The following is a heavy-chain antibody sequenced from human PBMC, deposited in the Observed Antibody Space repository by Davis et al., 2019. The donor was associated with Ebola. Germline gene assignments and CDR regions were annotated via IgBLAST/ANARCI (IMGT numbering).Heavy chain of an antibody. D-gene: IGHD1-26*01. CDR1: GFTFSGSA. CDR2: IRSKANSYAT. V-gene: IGHV3-73*01. Sequence: GESLKISCVASGFTFSGSAMHWVRQASGKGLEWVGRIRSKANSYATAYAASVKGRFTISRDDSKNTAYLQMNSLKTEDTAVYYCTASSGSYDYWGQGTLVTVSS. J-gene: IGHJ4*02. CDR3: TASSGSYDY.